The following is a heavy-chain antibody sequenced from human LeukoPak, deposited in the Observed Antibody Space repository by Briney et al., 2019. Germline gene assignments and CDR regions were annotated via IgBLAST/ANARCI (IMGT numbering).Heavy chain of an antibody. CDR2: ISAYNGNT. CDR1: GYTLTSYG. Sequence: ASVKVSCKASGYTLTSYGISWVRQAPGQGLEWMGWISAYNGNTNYAQKLQGRVTMTTDTSTSTAYMELRSLRSDDTAVYYCARDQIVVVPGDSSSSDYYYYYGMDVWGQGTTVTVSS. D-gene: IGHD2-2*01. CDR3: ARDQIVVVPGDSSSSDYYYYYGMDV. V-gene: IGHV1-18*01. J-gene: IGHJ6*02.